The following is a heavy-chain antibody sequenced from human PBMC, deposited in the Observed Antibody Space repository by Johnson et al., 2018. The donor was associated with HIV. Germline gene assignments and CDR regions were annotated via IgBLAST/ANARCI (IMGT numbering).Heavy chain of an antibody. CDR2: LTWHGST. D-gene: IGHD6-13*01. Sequence: VLLVQSGGGVVRPGGSLRLSCAASGFTFAASGMTWVRQAPGKGLEWVSGLTWHGSTGYAASVKGRFPIARDNAKNTLYLQMNGLRAEDTAVYYCPRGSSSWLHDAFDIWGQGTMVTVSS. V-gene: IGHV3-20*04. CDR1: GFTFAASG. CDR3: PRGSSSWLHDAFDI. J-gene: IGHJ3*02.